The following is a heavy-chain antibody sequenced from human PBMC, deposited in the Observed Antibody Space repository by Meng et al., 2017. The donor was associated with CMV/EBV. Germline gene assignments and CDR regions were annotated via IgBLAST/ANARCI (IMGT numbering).Heavy chain of an antibody. CDR1: GFSLSTSGVG. Sequence: QITCKVSGPHLVNTKPTPTLTCPFSGFSLSTSGVGLGWIRQPPGKALEWLALIYWDDDKRYSPSLKSRLTITKDTSKNQVVLTMTNMDPVDTATYYCAHLDTAKLHFDYWGQGTLVTVSS. CDR3: AHLDTAKLHFDY. CDR2: IYWDDDK. V-gene: IGHV2-5*02. J-gene: IGHJ4*02. D-gene: IGHD5-18*01.